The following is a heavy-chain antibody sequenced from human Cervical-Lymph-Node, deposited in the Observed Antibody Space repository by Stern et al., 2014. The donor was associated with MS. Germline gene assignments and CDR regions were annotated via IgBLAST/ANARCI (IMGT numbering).Heavy chain of an antibody. CDR2: IYWDDDN. CDR1: GFSLSTSGVG. V-gene: IGHV2-5*02. D-gene: IGHD6-13*01. CDR3: AVRLTLYSSSWYSMHYFDY. Sequence: QVTLKESGPTLVKPTQTLTLTCTFSGFSLSTSGVGVGWIRQPPGKALEWLALIYWDDDNRYSPSLKSRLTITKATSKNQVVLTMTNMDPVDTATYYCAVRLTLYSSSWYSMHYFDYWGQGTLVTVSS. J-gene: IGHJ4*02.